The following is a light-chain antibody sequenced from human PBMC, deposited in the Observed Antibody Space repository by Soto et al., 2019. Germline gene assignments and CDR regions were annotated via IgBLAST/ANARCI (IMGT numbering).Light chain of an antibody. V-gene: IGKV3-11*01. CDR3: QQHGIWPPL. CDR2: DAS. Sequence: EIVLTQSPATLSLSPGERATLSCRASQSVSSYLAWYQQKPGQAPTLLIYDASNRATGIPARFSGSGSGTDFTLTISSLEPEDFAVYYCQQHGIWPPLFGPGTKVDIK. J-gene: IGKJ3*01. CDR1: QSVSSY.